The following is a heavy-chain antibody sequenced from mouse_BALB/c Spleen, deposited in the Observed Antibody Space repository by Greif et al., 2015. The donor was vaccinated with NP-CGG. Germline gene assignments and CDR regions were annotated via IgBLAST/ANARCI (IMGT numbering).Heavy chain of an antibody. CDR2: ISSGGST. V-gene: IGHV5-6-5*01. Sequence: EVNVVESGGGLVKPGGSLKLSCAASGFTFSSYAMSWVRQTPEKRLEWVASISSGGSTYYPDSVKGRFTISRDNARNILYLQMSSLRSGDTAMYYCARRGGTAPMDYWGQGTSVTVSS. CDR3: ARRGGTAPMDY. D-gene: IGHD1-2*01. J-gene: IGHJ4*01. CDR1: GFTFSSYA.